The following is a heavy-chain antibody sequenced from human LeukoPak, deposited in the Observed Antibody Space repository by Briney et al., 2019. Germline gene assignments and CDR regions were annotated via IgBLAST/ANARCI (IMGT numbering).Heavy chain of an antibody. CDR3: ARYVLAARPIYYYGMDV. Sequence: ASVKVSCKASSYSFTSYGISWVRQAPGQGLEWMGWISAYNGNTNYAQKLQGRVTMTTDTSTSTAYMELRSLRSDDTAVYYCARYVLAARPIYYYGMDVWGQGTTVTVSS. J-gene: IGHJ6*02. V-gene: IGHV1-18*01. D-gene: IGHD6-6*01. CDR1: SYSFTSYG. CDR2: ISAYNGNT.